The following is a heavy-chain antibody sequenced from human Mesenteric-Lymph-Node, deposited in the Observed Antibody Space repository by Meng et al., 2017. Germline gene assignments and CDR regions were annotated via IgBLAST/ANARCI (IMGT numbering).Heavy chain of an antibody. CDR1: GFTFNDYY. D-gene: IGHD3-10*01. J-gene: IGHJ4*02. CDR2: SRNKANSYTT. V-gene: IGHV3-72*01. CDR3: TTSYYGSGSYRLFDY. Sequence: GESLKISCAASGFTFNDYYMDWVRQAPGKGLEWVGRSRNKANSYTTQYAASVKGRFTISRDDSKNTLYLQMNSLETEDTAVYYCTTSYYGSGSYRLFDYWGQGTLVTVSS.